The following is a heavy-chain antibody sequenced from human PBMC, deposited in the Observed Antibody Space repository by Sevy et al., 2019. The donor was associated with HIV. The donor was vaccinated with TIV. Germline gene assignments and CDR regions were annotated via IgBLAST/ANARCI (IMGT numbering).Heavy chain of an antibody. CDR1: GGSFSGYY. D-gene: IGHD2-2*01. CDR3: ARVTVVPAAIFRVYYMDV. V-gene: IGHV4-34*01. J-gene: IGHJ6*03. CDR2: INHSGST. Sequence: SETLSLTCAVYGGSFSGYYWSWIRQPPGKGLEWIGEINHSGSTNYNPSLKSRVTISVDTSKNQFSLKLSSVTAADTAVYYCARVTVVPAAIFRVYYMDVWGKGTTVTVSS.